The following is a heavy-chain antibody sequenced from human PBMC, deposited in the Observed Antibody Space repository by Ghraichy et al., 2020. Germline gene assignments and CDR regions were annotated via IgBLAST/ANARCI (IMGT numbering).Heavy chain of an antibody. CDR3: ATYCSGGSCRNWFDP. D-gene: IGHD2-15*01. J-gene: IGHJ5*02. CDR1: GFTFSSYA. Sequence: GSLRLSCAASGFTFSSYAMSWVRQAPGKGLEWVSAISGSGGSTYYADSVKGRFTISRDNSKNTLYLQMNSLRAEDTAVYYCATYCSGGSCRNWFDPWGQGTLVTVSS. V-gene: IGHV3-23*01. CDR2: ISGSGGST.